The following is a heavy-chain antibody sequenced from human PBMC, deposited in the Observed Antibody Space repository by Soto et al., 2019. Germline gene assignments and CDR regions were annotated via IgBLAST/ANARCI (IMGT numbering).Heavy chain of an antibody. CDR3: ARGYYGSESGGYYFDY. J-gene: IGHJ4*02. CDR1: GGSVSSGSHY. CDR2: IYYSGST. D-gene: IGHD3-10*01. V-gene: IGHV4-61*01. Sequence: SDTLSRTSTVPGGSVSSGSHYWSWIRQPPGKGLEWIGYIYYSGSTNYNPSLKSRVIISVDTSKNQFSLNLSSVTAADTAVYYCARGYYGSESGGYYFDYWGQGTLVTVSS.